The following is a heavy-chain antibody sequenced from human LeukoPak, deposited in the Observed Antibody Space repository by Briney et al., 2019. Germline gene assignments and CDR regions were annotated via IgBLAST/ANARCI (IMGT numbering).Heavy chain of an antibody. D-gene: IGHD2-2*01. CDR3: ARLGYCSSTSCPIDY. V-gene: IGHV5-10-1*01. Sequence: GESLKISCRGSGYSFTSYWISWVRQMPGKGLELMGRIHPSDSYTNYSPSFQGHVTISADKSISTAYLQWSSLKASDTAMYYCARLGYCSSTSCPIDYWGQGTLVTVSS. J-gene: IGHJ4*02. CDR1: GYSFTSYW. CDR2: IHPSDSYT.